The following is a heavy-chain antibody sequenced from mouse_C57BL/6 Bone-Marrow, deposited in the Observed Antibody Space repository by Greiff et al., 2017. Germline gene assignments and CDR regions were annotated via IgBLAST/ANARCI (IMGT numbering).Heavy chain of an antibody. CDR1: GFNFSDYY. CDR3: AREEDGDWFAY. CDR2: INYDGSST. Sequence: DVKLVESEGGLVQPGSSMKLSCTASGFNFSDYYMAWVSQVPEKGLEWVANINYDGSSTYYVDSLKSRFIIARYNAKNMLYLQMSRLKCVDTATYYCAREEDGDWFAYWGQGTLVTVSA. J-gene: IGHJ3*01. V-gene: IGHV5-16*01.